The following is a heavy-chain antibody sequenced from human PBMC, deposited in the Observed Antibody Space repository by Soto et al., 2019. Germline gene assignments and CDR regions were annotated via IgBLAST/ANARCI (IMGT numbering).Heavy chain of an antibody. CDR3: ARGQSPPHNSYYYYYGMDV. CDR1: GFTFSSYA. D-gene: IGHD6-13*01. Sequence: GGSLRLSCAASGFTFSSYAMHWVRQAPGKGLEWVAVISYDGSNKYYADSVKGRFTISRDNSKNTLYLQMNSLRAEETAVYYCARGQSPPHNSYYYYYGMDVWGQGTTVTVSS. V-gene: IGHV3-30-3*01. CDR2: ISYDGSNK. J-gene: IGHJ6*02.